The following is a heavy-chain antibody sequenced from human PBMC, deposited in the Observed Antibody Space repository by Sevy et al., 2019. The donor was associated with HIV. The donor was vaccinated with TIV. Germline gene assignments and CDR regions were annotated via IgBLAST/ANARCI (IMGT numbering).Heavy chain of an antibody. V-gene: IGHV4-59*01. CDR2: IYYSGST. D-gene: IGHD5-12*01. J-gene: IGHJ4*02. Sequence: SETLSLTCTVSGGSISSYYWSWIRQPPGKGLEWIGYIYYSGSTNYIPSLKSRVTISVDTSKNQFSLKLSSVTAADTAVYYCARIYSGYDQWYFDYWGQGTLVTVSS. CDR1: GGSISSYY. CDR3: ARIYSGYDQWYFDY.